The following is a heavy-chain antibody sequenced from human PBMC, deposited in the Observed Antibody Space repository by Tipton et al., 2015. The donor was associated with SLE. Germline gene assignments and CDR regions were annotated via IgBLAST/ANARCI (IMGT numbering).Heavy chain of an antibody. V-gene: IGHV4-31*03. CDR3: ARGWSSSSYYYYYMDV. D-gene: IGHD6-6*01. CDR1: GGSISSGAYY. CDR2: IYYSGIT. Sequence: TLSLTCTVSGGSISSGAYYWSWIRQHPGKGLEWIGYIYYSGITYYNPSLKSRVSMSVDTSKNQFSLKLNSVTAADTAVYYCARGWSSSSYYYYYMDVWGKGTTVTVSS. J-gene: IGHJ6*03.